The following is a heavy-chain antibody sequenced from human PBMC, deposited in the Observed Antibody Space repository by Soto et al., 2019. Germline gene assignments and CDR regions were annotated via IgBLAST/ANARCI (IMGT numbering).Heavy chain of an antibody. CDR3: ARAYRFYGSGYYYFDY. Sequence: QVQLQESGPGLVKPSQTLSLTCTVSGGSISSGGYYWSWIRQHPGKGLEWIGYIYYSGSTYYNPSLTSRVTISVDTSKNQFSLKLSSVTAADTAVYYCARAYRFYGSGYYYFDYWGQGTLVTVSS. V-gene: IGHV4-31*03. J-gene: IGHJ4*02. CDR1: GGSISSGGYY. D-gene: IGHD3-10*01. CDR2: IYYSGST.